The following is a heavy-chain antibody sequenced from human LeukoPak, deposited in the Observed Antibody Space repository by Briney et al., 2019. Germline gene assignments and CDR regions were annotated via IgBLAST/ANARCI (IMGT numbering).Heavy chain of an antibody. CDR3: ASQGDSSGYSFDY. CDR2: MNPNSGNT. Sequence: AASVKVSRKASGYTFTSYDINWVRQATGQGLERMGWMNPNSGNTGYAQKFQGRVTMTRNTSISTAYMELSSLRSEDTAVYYCASQGDSSGYSFDYWGQGTLVTVSS. J-gene: IGHJ4*02. V-gene: IGHV1-8*01. D-gene: IGHD3-22*01. CDR1: GYTFTSYD.